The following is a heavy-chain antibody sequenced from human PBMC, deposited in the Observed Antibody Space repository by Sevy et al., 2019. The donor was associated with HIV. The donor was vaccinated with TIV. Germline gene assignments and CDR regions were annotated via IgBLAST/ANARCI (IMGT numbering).Heavy chain of an antibody. CDR3: ARFGSYRLAYYGMDV. D-gene: IGHD1-26*01. Sequence: GESLKISCKGSGYSFSIYWIGWVRQMPGQGLEWMGIIYPGDSDTRHSPSFQGQVTISADKSINTAYLQWNSLRASDTAMYYCARFGSYRLAYYGMDVWGQGTTVTVSS. CDR1: GYSFSIYW. V-gene: IGHV5-51*01. CDR2: IYPGDSDT. J-gene: IGHJ6*02.